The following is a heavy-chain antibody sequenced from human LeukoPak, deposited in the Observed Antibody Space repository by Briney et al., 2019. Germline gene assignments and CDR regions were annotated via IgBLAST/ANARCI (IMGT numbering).Heavy chain of an antibody. Sequence: GGSLRLSCAASGFTFNSDAMSWFRQAPGKGLEWVSIISASGASPYYADSVKGRFTISRDNSKNPLYLQMSSLRAEDTAVYYCAKRAVAGTYYFDYWGQGTLVTVSS. CDR1: GFTFNSDA. D-gene: IGHD6-19*01. CDR2: ISASGASP. V-gene: IGHV3-23*01. J-gene: IGHJ4*02. CDR3: AKRAVAGTYYFDY.